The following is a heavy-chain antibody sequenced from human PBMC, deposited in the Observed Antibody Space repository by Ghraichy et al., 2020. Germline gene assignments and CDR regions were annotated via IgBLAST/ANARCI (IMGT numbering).Heavy chain of an antibody. V-gene: IGHV4-31*03. Sequence: SETLSLTCTVSGGSISSGGYYWSWIRQHPGKGLEWIGYIYYSGSTYYNPSLKSRVTISVDTSKNQFSLKLSSVTAADTAVYYCARDALGAAAGTFDYWGQGTLVTVSS. CDR3: ARDALGAAAGTFDY. D-gene: IGHD6-13*01. J-gene: IGHJ4*02. CDR1: GGSISSGGYY. CDR2: IYYSGST.